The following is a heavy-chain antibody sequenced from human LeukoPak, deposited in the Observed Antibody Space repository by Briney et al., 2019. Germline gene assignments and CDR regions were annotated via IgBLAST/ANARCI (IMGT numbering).Heavy chain of an antibody. V-gene: IGHV3-30*04. CDR2: ISYDGSNK. D-gene: IGHD6-13*01. CDR1: GLTFSSYA. CDR3: ARDRYSRSAFDI. J-gene: IGHJ3*02. Sequence: PGRSLRLSCAASGLTFSSYAMHWVRQAPGKGLEWVAVISYDGSNKYYADSVKGRFTISRDNSKNTLYLQMNSLRAEDTAVYYCARDRYSRSAFDIWGQGTMVTVSS.